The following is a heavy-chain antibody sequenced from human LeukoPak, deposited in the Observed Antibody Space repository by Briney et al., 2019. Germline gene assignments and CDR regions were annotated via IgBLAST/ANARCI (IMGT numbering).Heavy chain of an antibody. J-gene: IGHJ3*02. D-gene: IGHD7-27*01. CDR3: ARETGQRAFDI. CDR1: GFTYSTYG. V-gene: IGHV3-33*01. CDR2: IWYDGSKT. Sequence: SGRSLRLSCAACGFTYSTYGMHGVRQSPGKGLEWVAVIWYDGSKTHYRDSVKGRFTISRDTSKNTLYREMSTLTAEDTAVYYCARETGQRAFDIWGQGIMVTVSS.